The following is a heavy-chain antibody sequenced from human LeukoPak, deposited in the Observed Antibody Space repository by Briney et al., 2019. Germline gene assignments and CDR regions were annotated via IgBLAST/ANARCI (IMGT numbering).Heavy chain of an antibody. D-gene: IGHD6-19*01. V-gene: IGHV1-3*01. CDR1: GYTFTSYS. CDR2: INAGIGET. CDR3: ARDSDTSDWAWVY. J-gene: IGHJ4*02. Sequence: EALVKVSCKASGYTFTSYSKYTIHWVRQAPGQRLEWMGWINAGIGETRYSQKFQSRVTFTGDTSANTVYMELNSLISEDTAVYYCARDSDTSDWAWVYWGQGTLVTVSS.